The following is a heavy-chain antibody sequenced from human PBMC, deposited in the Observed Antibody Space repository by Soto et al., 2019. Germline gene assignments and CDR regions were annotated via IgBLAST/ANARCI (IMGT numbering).Heavy chain of an antibody. V-gene: IGHV1-69*01. D-gene: IGHD6-6*01. J-gene: IGHJ4*02. CDR1: GGTFSSYA. CDR3: AREKYSSSPTFDY. Sequence: QVQLVQSGAEVKKPGSSVKVSCQASGGTFSSYAISWVRQAPGPGLEWMGGLIPIFGTANYAQKFQGRVTSTADESTSTAYRELSSLRSEDTAVYDCAREKYSSSPTFDYWGQGTLVTVSS. CDR2: LIPIFGTA.